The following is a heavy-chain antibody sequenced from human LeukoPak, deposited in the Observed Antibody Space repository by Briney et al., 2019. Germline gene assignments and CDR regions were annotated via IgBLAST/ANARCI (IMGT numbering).Heavy chain of an antibody. CDR1: GYTFTSYD. CDR2: MNPNSGNT. CDR3: ARGITIFGVVTHYYYYGMDV. V-gene: IGHV1-8*01. Sequence: GASVKVSCKASGYTFTSYDINWVRQATGQGLEWMGWMNPNSGNTGYAQKFQGRVTMTRNTSISTVYMELSSLRSEDTAVYYCARGITIFGVVTHYYYYGMDVWGQGTTVTVSS. J-gene: IGHJ6*02. D-gene: IGHD3-3*01.